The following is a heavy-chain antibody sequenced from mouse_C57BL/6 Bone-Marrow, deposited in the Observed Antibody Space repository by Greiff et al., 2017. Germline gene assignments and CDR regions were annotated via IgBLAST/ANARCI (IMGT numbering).Heavy chain of an antibody. CDR3: ARRGDYYGSRTSYFDV. D-gene: IGHD1-1*01. CDR2: IFPGSGST. J-gene: IGHJ1*03. V-gene: IGHV1-75*01. Sequence: VTLVESGPELVKPGASVKISCKASGYTFTDYYINWVKQRPGQGLEWIGWIFPGSGSTYYNEKFKGKATLTVDKSSSTAYMLLSSLTSEDSAVYFCARRGDYYGSRTSYFDVWGTGTTVTVSS. CDR1: GYTFTDYY.